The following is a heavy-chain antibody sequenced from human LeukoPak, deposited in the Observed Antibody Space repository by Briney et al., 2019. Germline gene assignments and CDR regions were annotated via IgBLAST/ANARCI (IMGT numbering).Heavy chain of an antibody. Sequence: SQTLSLTCTVSGGSISSGGYYWSWIRHHPGKGLEWIGYIHYSGSTSYNPSLESRVSISVDTSKSQFSLKLSYVTAADTAVYFCARGIIALVRGTAYFDYWGQGTLVTVSS. CDR3: ARGIIALVRGTAYFDY. J-gene: IGHJ4*02. CDR1: GGSISSGGYY. CDR2: IHYSGST. V-gene: IGHV4-31*03. D-gene: IGHD3-10*01.